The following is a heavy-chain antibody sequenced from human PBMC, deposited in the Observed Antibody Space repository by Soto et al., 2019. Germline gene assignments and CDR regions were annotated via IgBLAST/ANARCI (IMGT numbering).Heavy chain of an antibody. J-gene: IGHJ4*02. CDR3: ARIHWTQSSLDY. V-gene: IGHV4-30-2*01. Sequence: QLQLPESGSRLVKPSETLSLTCAVSGGSIDSDAYSLSWIRQPPGKGLEWIGYVTHTGTAYSIPSLNGRLTLSVDSSQTQFSLKLTSVTAADSAVYYCARIHWTQSSLDYWGRGILVTVSS. CDR1: GGSIDSDAYS. CDR2: VTHTGTA. D-gene: IGHD6-19*01.